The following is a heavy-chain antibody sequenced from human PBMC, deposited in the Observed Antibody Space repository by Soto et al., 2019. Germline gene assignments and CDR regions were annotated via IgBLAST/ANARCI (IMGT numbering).Heavy chain of an antibody. CDR2: TSYDGNNE. V-gene: IGHV3-30*18. CDR1: GFTFSNYA. CDR3: AKDKGVFNWATSYFDY. D-gene: IGHD1-1*01. J-gene: IGHJ4*02. Sequence: PGGSLRLSFSHSGFTFSNYAMHSVRHAPFNGLEWVALTSYDGNNEYYTDSVKGRFTISRDNSKNTLFLQMNSPRPEDTAVYYCAKDKGVFNWATSYFDYWGQGVLVTAS.